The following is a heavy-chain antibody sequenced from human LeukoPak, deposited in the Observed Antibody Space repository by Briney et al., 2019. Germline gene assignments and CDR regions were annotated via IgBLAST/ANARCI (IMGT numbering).Heavy chain of an antibody. CDR2: IYYSGST. CDR3: TRGSDWYWF. J-gene: IGHJ4*02. V-gene: IGHV4-59*01. Sequence: ASETLSLTCTVSGGSISSYYWSWIRQPPGKGLEWIGYIYYSGSTNYNPSLKSRVTISVDTSKNQFSLKLRSVTAADTAVYYCTRGSDWYWFWGQGTLVTVSS. CDR1: GGSISSYY. D-gene: IGHD6-19*01.